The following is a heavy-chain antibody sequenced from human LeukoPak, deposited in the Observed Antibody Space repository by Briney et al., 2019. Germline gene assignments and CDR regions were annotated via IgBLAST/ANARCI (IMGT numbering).Heavy chain of an antibody. CDR2: ISYDGSNK. V-gene: IGHV3-30*18. D-gene: IGHD3-3*01. CDR3: AKSAPEYYDFWSGADY. CDR1: GLTFSSDG. Sequence: GGSLRLSCAASGLTFSSDGMHWVRPAPGKGLGWGAVISYDGSNKYYADSVKGRFTISRDNSKNTLYLQMNSLRAEDTAVYYCAKSAPEYYDFWSGADYWGQGTLVTVSS. J-gene: IGHJ4*02.